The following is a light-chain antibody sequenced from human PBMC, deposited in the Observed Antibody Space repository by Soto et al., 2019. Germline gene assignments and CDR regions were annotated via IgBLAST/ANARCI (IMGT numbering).Light chain of an antibody. J-gene: IGLJ2*01. Sequence: QAVVRQPPSVSGAPGQRVTISCAGSGSNIGAGFDVHWYQHLPGTAPKLLIYGDSNRPSGVPDRFSGSKSGTSASLAITGLQAEDEADYYCQSYDSSLSGVVFGGGTKVTVL. V-gene: IGLV1-40*01. CDR2: GDS. CDR1: GSNIGAGFD. CDR3: QSYDSSLSGVV.